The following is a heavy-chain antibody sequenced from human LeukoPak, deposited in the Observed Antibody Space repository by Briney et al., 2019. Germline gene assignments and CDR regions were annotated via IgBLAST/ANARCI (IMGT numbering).Heavy chain of an antibody. J-gene: IGHJ4*02. CDR3: ARDLRGSGSSNY. CDR2: ISSSSSYI. CDR1: GFTFSSYS. V-gene: IGHV3-21*01. D-gene: IGHD3-10*01. Sequence: GGSLRLSCAASGFTFSSYSMNWVRQAPGKGLEWVSSISSSSSYIYYADSVKGRFTISRDNAKNSLYLQMNSLRAEDTAVYYCARDLRGSGSSNYWGQGTLVTVSS.